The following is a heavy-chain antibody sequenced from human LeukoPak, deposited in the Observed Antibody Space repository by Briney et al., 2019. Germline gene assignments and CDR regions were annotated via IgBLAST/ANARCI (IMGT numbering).Heavy chain of an antibody. Sequence: QAGGSLRLSCAASGFAFSNYWMTWVRQAPGKGLEWVANIKQDGSDKYYVDSVKGRFTISRDNAKNSLYLQMNSLRAEDTAVYYCASTGSCSLWGQGTTVTVSS. CDR2: IKQDGSDK. CDR1: GFAFSNYW. V-gene: IGHV3-7*01. J-gene: IGHJ3*01. CDR3: ASTGSCSL. D-gene: IGHD1-14*01.